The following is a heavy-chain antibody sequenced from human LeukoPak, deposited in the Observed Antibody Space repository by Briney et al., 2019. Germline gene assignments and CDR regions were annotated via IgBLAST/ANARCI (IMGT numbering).Heavy chain of an antibody. CDR2: IYYSGST. V-gene: IGHV4-59*01. D-gene: IGHD3-3*01. Sequence: SETLSLTCTVSGGSISSYYWSWIRQPPGKGLEWIGHIYYSGSTNYNPSLKSRVTISVDTSKNQFSLKLSSVTAADTAVYYCARGFSYYYYYMDVWGKGTTVTVSS. J-gene: IGHJ6*03. CDR1: GGSISSYY. CDR3: ARGFSYYYYYMDV.